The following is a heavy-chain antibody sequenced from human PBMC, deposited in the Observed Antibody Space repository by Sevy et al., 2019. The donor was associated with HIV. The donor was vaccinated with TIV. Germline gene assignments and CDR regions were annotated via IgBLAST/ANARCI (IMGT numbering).Heavy chain of an antibody. D-gene: IGHD2-15*01. CDR2: IYYSGSS. CDR1: GDSISSYF. Sequence: SETLYLTCNVSGDSISSYFWSWFRHPPGKGLEWIGYIYYSGSSEYNPSLRSRVTISIDTSKKYLSMKLTSVTAADTAVYYCARDSAVVPRALVYWGQGTLVTVSS. CDR3: ARDSAVVPRALVY. V-gene: IGHV4-59*01. J-gene: IGHJ4*02.